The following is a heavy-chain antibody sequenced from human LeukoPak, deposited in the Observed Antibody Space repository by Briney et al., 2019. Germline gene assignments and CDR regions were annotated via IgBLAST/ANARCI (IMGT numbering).Heavy chain of an antibody. CDR2: IYTSGST. CDR3: ARFSSYYDSSGYSRHYFDY. D-gene: IGHD3-22*01. V-gene: IGHV4-61*02. J-gene: IGHJ4*02. Sequence: SETLSLTCTVSGGSISSGSYYWSWIRQPAGKGLERIGRIYTSGSTNYNPSLKSRVTISVDTSKNQFSLKLSSVTAADTAVYYCARFSSYYDSSGYSRHYFDYWGQGTLVTVSS. CDR1: GGSISSGSYY.